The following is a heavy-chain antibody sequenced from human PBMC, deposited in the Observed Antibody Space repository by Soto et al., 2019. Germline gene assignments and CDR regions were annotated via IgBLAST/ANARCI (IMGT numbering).Heavy chain of an antibody. V-gene: IGHV3-74*01. CDR2: INSDGSST. J-gene: IGHJ3*02. CDR1: GFTFSSYW. D-gene: IGHD3-10*01. Sequence: GGSLRLSCAASGFTFSSYWMHWVRQAPGKGLVWVSRINSDGSSTSYADSVKARFTISRDNAKNKLYLQMNSLRAEDTAVYYCARDGSRWGAFDIWGQGTMVTVSS. CDR3: ARDGSRWGAFDI.